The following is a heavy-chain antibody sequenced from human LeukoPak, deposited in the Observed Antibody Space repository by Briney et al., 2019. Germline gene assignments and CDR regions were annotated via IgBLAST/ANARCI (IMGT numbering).Heavy chain of an antibody. D-gene: IGHD4-17*01. J-gene: IGHJ5*02. CDR1: GYTFTGYY. Sequence: ASVKVSCKASGYTFTGYYMHWVRQAPGQGLEWMGWINPNSGSTNYAQKFQGWVTMTRDTSISTAYMELSRLRSDDTAVYYCARVSNYGDPPWFDPWGQGTLVTVSS. V-gene: IGHV1-2*04. CDR2: INPNSGST. CDR3: ARVSNYGDPPWFDP.